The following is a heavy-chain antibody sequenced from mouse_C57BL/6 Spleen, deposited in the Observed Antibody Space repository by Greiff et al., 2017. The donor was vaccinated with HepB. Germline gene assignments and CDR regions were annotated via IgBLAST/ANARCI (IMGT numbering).Heavy chain of an antibody. V-gene: IGHV1-26*01. Sequence: EVQLQQSGPELVKPGASVKISCKASGYTFTDYYMNWVKQSHGKSLEWIGDINPNNGGTSYNQKFKGKATLTVDKSSSTAYMELRSLTSEDSAVYYCAREGYYGTSDVWGTGTTVTVSS. CDR2: INPNNGGT. CDR3: AREGYYGTSDV. D-gene: IGHD1-1*01. CDR1: GYTFTDYY. J-gene: IGHJ1*03.